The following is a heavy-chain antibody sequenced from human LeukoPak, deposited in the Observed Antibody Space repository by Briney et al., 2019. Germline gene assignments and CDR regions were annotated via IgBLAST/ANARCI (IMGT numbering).Heavy chain of an antibody. CDR3: ARDVVGYYDSSGYYLSASDI. Sequence: GGSLRLSCAAPGIAFTTPWTSWGPPAPGKGLGWVGIVNQGATQKYYVDSVKGRFTISRDNAKNSLFLQMNTLRVEDTAVYYCARDVVGYYDSSGYYLSASDIWGQGTMVTVSS. CDR2: VNQGATQK. D-gene: IGHD3-22*01. V-gene: IGHV3-7*01. CDR1: GIAFTTPW. J-gene: IGHJ3*02.